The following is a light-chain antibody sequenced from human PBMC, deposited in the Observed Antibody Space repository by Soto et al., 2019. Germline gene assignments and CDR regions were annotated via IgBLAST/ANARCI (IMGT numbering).Light chain of an antibody. Sequence: QSVLTQPPSASGSPGQSVTISCTGTSSDVGGYNFVAWYQQHPGKAPKLMISEVSKRPSGVPDRFSGSKSGNTASLTVSGLQAEDEADYCCSSYAGSNIFVFGTGTKLTVL. V-gene: IGLV2-8*01. CDR3: SSYAGSNIFV. J-gene: IGLJ1*01. CDR1: SSDVGGYNF. CDR2: EVS.